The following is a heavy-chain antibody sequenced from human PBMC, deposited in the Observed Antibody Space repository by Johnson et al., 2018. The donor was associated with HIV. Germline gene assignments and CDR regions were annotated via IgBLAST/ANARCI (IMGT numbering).Heavy chain of an antibody. CDR2: IRYDGSNK. CDR3: VKDRGRPGTPAGLDI. CDR1: RFMFDAYA. J-gene: IGHJ3*02. Sequence: QVQLVESGGGLVQPGRSLRLSCAASRFMFDAYAMHWVRQAPGKGLEWVAFIRYDGSNKYYADSVKGRFTISRDNFKNTLFLQMNSLRVEDTAEYYGVKDRGRPGTPAGLDIWGQGTVVTVSS. D-gene: IGHD3-16*01. V-gene: IGHV3-30*02.